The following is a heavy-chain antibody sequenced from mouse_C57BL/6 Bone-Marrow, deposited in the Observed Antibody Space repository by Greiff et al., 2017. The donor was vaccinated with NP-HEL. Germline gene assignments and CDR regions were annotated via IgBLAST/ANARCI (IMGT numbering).Heavy chain of an antibody. Sequence: EVKLMESGGDLVKPGGSLKLSCAASGFTFSSYGMSWVRQTPDKRLEWVATISSGGSYTYYPDSVKGRFTISRDNATNTLYLQMSSLKSEDTAIDDCARHWGPWFAYGGQGTLVTVTA. CDR1: GFTFSSYG. V-gene: IGHV5-6*01. J-gene: IGHJ3*01. CDR3: ARHWGPWFAY. CDR2: ISSGGSYT.